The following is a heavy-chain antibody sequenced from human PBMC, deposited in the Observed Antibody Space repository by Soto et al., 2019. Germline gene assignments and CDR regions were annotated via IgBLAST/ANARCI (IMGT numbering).Heavy chain of an antibody. D-gene: IGHD2-15*01. CDR2: TGSGTGPG. J-gene: IGHJ5*02. Sequence: SVKVSCKASGGSLSTNPISWVRQAPGQGLEWMGGTGSGTGPGNHAQKFQGRLTVTADKSTSTVYMELTNLSSEDTAVYYCARCDSGGFYRCLDTWGQGTLVTVSS. V-gene: IGHV1-69*06. CDR1: GGSLSTNP. CDR3: ARCDSGGFYRCLDT.